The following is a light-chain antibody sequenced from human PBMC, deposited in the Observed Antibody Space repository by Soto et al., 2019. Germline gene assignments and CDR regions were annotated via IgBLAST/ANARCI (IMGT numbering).Light chain of an antibody. CDR2: AAS. CDR3: QQSYRTPPT. CDR1: QSISTY. Sequence: DIQMTQSPSSLSASVGDRVTITCRASQSISTYLSWFQQKPGKAPNLLIYAASSLQSGVPSRFSGSGSGTDFTLTISSLQPEDFATYYCQQSYRTPPTFGQGTKVDIK. V-gene: IGKV1-39*01. J-gene: IGKJ1*01.